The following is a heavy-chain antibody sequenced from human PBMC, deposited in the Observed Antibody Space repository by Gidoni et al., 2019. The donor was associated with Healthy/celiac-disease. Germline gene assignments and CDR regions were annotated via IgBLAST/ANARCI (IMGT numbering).Heavy chain of an antibody. Sequence: EVQLVESGGGLVQPGGSLRLSCAAPGFTFSSSWMSWVRQAPGKGLAWVANIKQAGREKYYVDSVKDRFTISRDNAKNSLYLQMNSLRAEDTAVYYCARDPRVWRGYYYYYYGMDVWGQGTTVTVSS. CDR3: ARDPRVWRGYYYYYYGMDV. V-gene: IGHV3-7*01. J-gene: IGHJ6*02. CDR1: GFTFSSSW. D-gene: IGHD3-3*01. CDR2: IKQAGREK.